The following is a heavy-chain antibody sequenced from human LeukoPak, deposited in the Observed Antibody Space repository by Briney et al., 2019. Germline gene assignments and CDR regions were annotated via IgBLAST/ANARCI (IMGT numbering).Heavy chain of an antibody. V-gene: IGHV1-69*04. J-gene: IGHJ5*02. CDR1: GGTFSSYA. D-gene: IGHD2-2*01. CDR2: IIPILGIA. CDR3: ARVYCSSTNCYNAIFDP. Sequence: AASVKVSCKASGGTFSSYAISWVRQAPGQGLEWMGRIIPILGIANYAQKFQGRVTITADKSTSTAYMELSSLRSEDTAVYYCARVYCSSTNCYNAIFDPWGQGTLVTVSS.